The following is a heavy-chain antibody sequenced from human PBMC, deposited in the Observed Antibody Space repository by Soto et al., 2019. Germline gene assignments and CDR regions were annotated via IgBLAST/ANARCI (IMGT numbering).Heavy chain of an antibody. CDR1: GGSGGSFSGYY. CDR3: ARHNYASSGYYHYYYGMDV. V-gene: IGHV4-34*01. D-gene: IGHD3-22*01. Sequence: PSETMSLTYAVYGGSGGSFSGYYWSWIRQPPGKGLEWIGEINHSGSTNYNPSLKSRVTISVDTSKNQFSLKLSSVTAADTTVYYCARHNYASSGYYHYYYGMDVWGQGTTVTGSS. CDR2: INHSGST. J-gene: IGHJ6*02.